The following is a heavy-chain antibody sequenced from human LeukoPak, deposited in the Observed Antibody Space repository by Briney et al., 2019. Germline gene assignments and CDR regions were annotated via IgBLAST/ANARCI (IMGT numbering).Heavy chain of an antibody. D-gene: IGHD2-8*02. V-gene: IGHV3-30*02. CDR1: GFSFRNYG. CDR2: IWSDGNNR. Sequence: PGGSLRLSCAASGFSFRNYGMHWVRPATGKGLEWVSFIWSDGNNRFYADSVKGRFTISRDNSKNMLFLQMDTLRAEDTALYCCAKDPGASVSGFHMDVWGKGTTVIVSS. CDR3: AKDPGASVSGFHMDV. J-gene: IGHJ6*03.